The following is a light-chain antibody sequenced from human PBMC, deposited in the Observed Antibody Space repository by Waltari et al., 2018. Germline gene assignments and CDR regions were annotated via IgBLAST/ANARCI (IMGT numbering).Light chain of an antibody. V-gene: IGLV3-21*02. Sequence: SYVLTQPPSASVATGETARITCGGANVGSKSGHWYQQTPGQAPLLVVYDDTARPSGIPDRFSASNSGNTATLTISRVENGDEADYYCQVWDTTSDRVVFGGGTKLTVL. CDR2: DDT. CDR3: QVWDTTSDRVV. J-gene: IGLJ2*01. CDR1: NVGSKS.